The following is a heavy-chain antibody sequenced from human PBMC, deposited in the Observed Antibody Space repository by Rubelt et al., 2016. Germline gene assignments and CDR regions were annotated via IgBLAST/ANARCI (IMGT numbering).Heavy chain of an antibody. CDR2: IKQDGSQR. Sequence: EVQLAESGGDSVQPGRSLRLSCTASGFTFGDYSMSWFRQAPGKGLEWVANIKQDGSQRYYLGPVKGRFAIPRDTAKSSLDLQMNSLRAEDTAVYYCARGTNWNEWDYYGLDVWGQGTTVIVSS. CDR1: GFTFGDYS. J-gene: IGHJ6*02. V-gene: IGHV3-7*01. D-gene: IGHD1-20*01. CDR3: ARGTNWNEWDYYGLDV.